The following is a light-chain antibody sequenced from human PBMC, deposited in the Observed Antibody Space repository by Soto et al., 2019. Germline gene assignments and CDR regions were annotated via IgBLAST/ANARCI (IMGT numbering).Light chain of an antibody. CDR1: QSITSC. Sequence: DIQMTQAPSTLSASVGDRVTLTCRASQSITSCLAWYQQKPGQAPKLLIYKSSSLATGVPARFSGCGSGTEFTLTISSLQSDDFAVYYCQQYNSLPLTFGPGTKVDIK. CDR2: KSS. V-gene: IGKV1-5*03. CDR3: QQYNSLPLT. J-gene: IGKJ4*02.